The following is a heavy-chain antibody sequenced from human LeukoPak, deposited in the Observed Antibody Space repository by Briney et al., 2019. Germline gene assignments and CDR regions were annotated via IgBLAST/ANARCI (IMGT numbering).Heavy chain of an antibody. CDR1: GYTFTSYG. CDR2: ISAYNGNT. CDR3: ARDGGGYCSSTSCRYYYYYMDV. V-gene: IGHV1-18*01. D-gene: IGHD2-2*01. J-gene: IGHJ6*03. Sequence: ASVKVSSKASGYTFTSYGISWVRQAPGQGLEWMGWISAYNGNTNYAQKLQGRVTMTTDTSTSTAYMELRSLRSDDTAVYYCARDGGGYCSSTSCRYYYYYMDVWGKGTTVTISS.